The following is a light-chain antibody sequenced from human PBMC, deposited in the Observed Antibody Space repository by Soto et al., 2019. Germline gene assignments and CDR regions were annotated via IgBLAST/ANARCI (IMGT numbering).Light chain of an antibody. CDR2: NTN. J-gene: IGLJ7*01. V-gene: IGLV8-61*01. CDR3: VLYMGSSLLV. Sequence: QTVVTQEPSFSVSPGGTVTLTCGLSSGSVSTTYYPSWYQQTPGQAPRTLIYNTNIRSSGVPDRFSGSILGNKAALTITGAQADDESDYFCVLYMGSSLLVFGGGTQLTVL. CDR1: SGSVSTTYY.